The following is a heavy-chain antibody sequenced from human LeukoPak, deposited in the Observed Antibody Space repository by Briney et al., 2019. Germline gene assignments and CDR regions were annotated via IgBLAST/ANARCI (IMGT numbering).Heavy chain of an antibody. CDR1: GFTFSNAW. CDR3: TTAYYYDSSGNYYFDY. Sequence: GGSLRLSCAASGFTFSNAWMSWVRQAPGKGLEWVGRIKSKTDGGTTDYAAPVKGRFTISRDDSKNTLYLQMNSLKTEDTAVYYCTTAYYYDSSGNYYFDYWGQGTLVTVSS. D-gene: IGHD3-22*01. V-gene: IGHV3-15*01. J-gene: IGHJ4*02. CDR2: IKSKTDGGTT.